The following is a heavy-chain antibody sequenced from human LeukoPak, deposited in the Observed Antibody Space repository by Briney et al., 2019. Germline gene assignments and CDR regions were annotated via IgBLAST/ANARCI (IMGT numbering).Heavy chain of an antibody. CDR3: AKRWGENYGHFDY. CDR2: ISGSGGSI. J-gene: IGHJ4*02. D-gene: IGHD4-17*01. CDR1: GFTFSSYA. Sequence: GGSLGLSCAASGFTFSSYAMSWVRQAPGKGLEWVSAISGSGGSIYYADSVKGRFTISRDNSKNTLYLQMNSLRAEDTAVYYCAKRWGENYGHFDYWGQGTLVTVSS. V-gene: IGHV3-23*01.